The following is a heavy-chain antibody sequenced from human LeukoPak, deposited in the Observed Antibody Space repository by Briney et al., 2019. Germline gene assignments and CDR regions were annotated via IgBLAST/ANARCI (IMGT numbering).Heavy chain of an antibody. CDR1: GGSISSGGYY. V-gene: IGHV4-31*03. CDR2: IYYSGST. Sequence: SQTLSLTCTVSGGSISSGGYYWSWLRQHPGKGLEWIGYIYYSGSTYYNPSLKSRVTISVDTSKNQFSLKLSSVTAADTAVYYCARVSPGTTGVFDYWGQGTLVTVSS. D-gene: IGHD1-7*01. CDR3: ARVSPGTTGVFDY. J-gene: IGHJ4*02.